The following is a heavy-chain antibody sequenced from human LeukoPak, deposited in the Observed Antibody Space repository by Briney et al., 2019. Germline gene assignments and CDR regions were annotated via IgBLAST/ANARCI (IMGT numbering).Heavy chain of an antibody. V-gene: IGHV3-30-3*01. CDR2: ISYDGSNK. D-gene: IGHD3-16*01. J-gene: IGHJ4*02. CDR3: AIGDGGLMGLWSRPFEY. CDR1: GFTFSSYA. Sequence: GRSLRLSCAASGFTFSSYAMHWVRQAPGKGLEWVAVISYDGSNKYYADSVKGRFTISRDNSKNTLYLQMNSLRAEDTAVYYCAIGDGGLMGLWSRPFEYWGQGTLVTVPS.